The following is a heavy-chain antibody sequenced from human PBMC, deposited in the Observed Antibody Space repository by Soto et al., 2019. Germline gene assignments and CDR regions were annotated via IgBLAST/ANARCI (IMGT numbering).Heavy chain of an antibody. CDR2: INHSGST. V-gene: IGHV4-34*01. CDR3: ARGSRFLYYYDSSGYPKPFDY. J-gene: IGHJ4*02. D-gene: IGHD3-22*01. CDR1: GGSFSGYY. Sequence: SETLSLTCAVYGGSFSGYYWSWIRQPPGKGLEWIGEINHSGSTNYNPSLKSRVTISVDTSKNQFSLKLSSVTAADTAVYYCARGSRFLYYYDSSGYPKPFDYWGQGTLVTVSS.